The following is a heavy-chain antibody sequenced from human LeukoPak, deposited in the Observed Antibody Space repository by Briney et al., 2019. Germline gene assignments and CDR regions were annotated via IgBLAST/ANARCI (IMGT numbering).Heavy chain of an antibody. D-gene: IGHD3-22*01. CDR1: GFTVTTNC. J-gene: IGHJ4*02. Sequence: GGSLRLSCAASGFTVTTNCMSWVRQAPGKGLEWVSVIYSGGSTYYADSVKGRFTISRDHSNNTLYLQMNSLRAEDTAVYYCARSAYDSSGYPSYYFDYWGQGTLVTVSS. V-gene: IGHV3-53*01. CDR2: IYSGGST. CDR3: ARSAYDSSGYPSYYFDY.